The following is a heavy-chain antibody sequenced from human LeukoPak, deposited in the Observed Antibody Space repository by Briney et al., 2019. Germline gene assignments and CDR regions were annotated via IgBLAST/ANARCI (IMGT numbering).Heavy chain of an antibody. D-gene: IGHD2/OR15-2a*01. J-gene: IGHJ3*02. CDR2: IYYSGST. V-gene: IGHV4-59*08. CDR1: GGSISSYY. Sequence: NPSQTLSLTCTVSGGSISSYYWSWIRQPPGKGLEWIGYIYYSGSTNYNPSLKSRVTISVDTSKNQFSLKLSSVTAADTAVYYCARHVLFGLNDAFDIWGQGTMVTVSS. CDR3: ARHVLFGLNDAFDI.